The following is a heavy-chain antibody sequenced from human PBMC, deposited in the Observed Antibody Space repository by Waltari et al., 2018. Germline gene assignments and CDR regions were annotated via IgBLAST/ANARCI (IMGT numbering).Heavy chain of an antibody. Sequence: EVQLLESGGGLVQPGGSQRLSCAASGFIFNTYAMSWVRQAPGKGLEWVSAMRGSGGGTYYAEFVKGRFTISRDNSKNTVYLQRNSLTTEDTAVYYCTKSRWDSVIYRHDAFDIWGQGTMVTVSS. D-gene: IGHD1-26*01. CDR1: GFIFNTYA. J-gene: IGHJ3*02. V-gene: IGHV3-23*01. CDR2: MRGSGGGT. CDR3: TKSRWDSVIYRHDAFDI.